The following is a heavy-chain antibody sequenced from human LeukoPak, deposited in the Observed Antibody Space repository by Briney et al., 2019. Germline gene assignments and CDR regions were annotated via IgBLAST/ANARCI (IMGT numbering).Heavy chain of an antibody. D-gene: IGHD2-2*01. CDR3: AKGYCSSTSCLKTD. J-gene: IGHJ4*02. CDR1: GFTFRSYA. CDR2: ISYDAINK. Sequence: GGSLRLSCAASGFTFRSYAMHWVRQAPGKGLEWVAVISYDAINKYYADSVKGRFTISRDNSKNTLYLKMNSLRAEDTAVYYCAKGYCSSTSCLKTDWGQGALVTVSS. V-gene: IGHV3-30*18.